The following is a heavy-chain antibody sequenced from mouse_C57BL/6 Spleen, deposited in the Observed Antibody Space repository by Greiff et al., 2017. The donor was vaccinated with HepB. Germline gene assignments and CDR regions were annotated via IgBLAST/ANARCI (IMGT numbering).Heavy chain of an antibody. D-gene: IGHD1-3*01. J-gene: IGHJ4*01. CDR3: TRDNFYYYAMDY. CDR1: GFTFSSYA. V-gene: IGHV5-9-1*02. CDR2: ISSGGDYI. Sequence: EVQRVESGEGLVKPGGSLKLSCAASGFTFSSYAMSWVRQTPEKRLEWVAYISSGGDYIYYADTVKGRFTISRDNARNTLYLQMSSLKSEDTAMYYCTRDNFYYYAMDYWCQGTSVTVSS.